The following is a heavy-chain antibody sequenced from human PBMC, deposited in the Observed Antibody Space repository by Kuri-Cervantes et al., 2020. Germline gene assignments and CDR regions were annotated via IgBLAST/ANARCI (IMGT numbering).Heavy chain of an antibody. Sequence: GESLKISCAASGFTFSSYWMSWVRQAPGKGLEWVANIKQDGSEKYYVDSVKGRFTISRDNAKNSLYLQMNSLRAEDTAVYYCARALARNYDFWSGYYYYYYYGMDVWGQGTTVTVSS. J-gene: IGHJ6*02. D-gene: IGHD3-3*01. CDR2: IKQDGSEK. CDR3: ARALARNYDFWSGYYYYYYYGMDV. CDR1: GFTFSSYW. V-gene: IGHV3-7*01.